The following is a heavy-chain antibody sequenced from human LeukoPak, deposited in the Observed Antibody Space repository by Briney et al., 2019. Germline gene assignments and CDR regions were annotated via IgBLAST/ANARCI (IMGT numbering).Heavy chain of an antibody. CDR1: GFTFKTYG. J-gene: IGHJ4*02. CDR2: ISGGGAET. V-gene: IGHV3-23*01. D-gene: IGHD3-9*01. CDR3: AKGGDYDILTAYYNS. Sequence: GGSLRLSCEASGFTFKTYGMNWVRQAPGKGLEWVSSISGGGAETYYADSVKGRFTISRDNSKGTLYLRMNSLTAEDTAVYYCAKGGDYDILTAYYNSWGQGTLVTVSS.